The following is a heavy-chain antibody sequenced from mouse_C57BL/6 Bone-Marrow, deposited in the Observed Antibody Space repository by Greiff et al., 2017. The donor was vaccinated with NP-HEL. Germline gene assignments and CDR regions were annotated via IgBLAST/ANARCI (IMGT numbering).Heavy chain of an antibody. CDR3: ARLPPYDGQRRDAMDY. J-gene: IGHJ4*01. D-gene: IGHD2-10*01. CDR2: ISSGGSYT. V-gene: IGHV5-6*02. CDR1: GFTFSSYG. Sequence: EVMLVESGGDLVKPGGSLKLSCAASGFTFSSYGMSWVRQTPDKRLEWVATISSGGSYTYYPDSVKGRFTISRDNAKNTLYLQMSSLKSEDTAMYYCARLPPYDGQRRDAMDYWGQGTSVTVSS.